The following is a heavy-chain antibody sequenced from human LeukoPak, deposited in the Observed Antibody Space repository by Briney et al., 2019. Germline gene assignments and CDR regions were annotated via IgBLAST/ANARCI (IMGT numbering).Heavy chain of an antibody. V-gene: IGHV1-24*01. Sequence: ASVTVSCKVSVHTLTEVSIHWVRQAPGKGLEWMGGFEPEDGEAIYAQNFRGRVSMTEETSTDTVYLELSRLRSGDTAVYLCGPFPRGGGYWYFDLWGRGTLVTVSS. CDR1: VHTLTEVS. CDR2: FEPEDGEA. D-gene: IGHD3-10*01. J-gene: IGHJ2*01. CDR3: GPFPRGGGYWYFDL.